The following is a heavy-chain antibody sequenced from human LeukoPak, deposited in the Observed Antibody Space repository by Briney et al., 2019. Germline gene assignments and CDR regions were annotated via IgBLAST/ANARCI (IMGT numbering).Heavy chain of an antibody. V-gene: IGHV1-18*01. D-gene: IGHD3-10*01. J-gene: IGHJ4*02. CDR3: ARDGSGIWKDY. Sequence: ASVKVSCKASGYTFTSYGFSWVRQAPGQGLEWMGWINGYNGDTNYAQKFRGRVTVTTDTSTSTAYLELRTLRSDDTAVYYCARDGSGIWKDYWGQGTLVTVSS. CDR1: GYTFTSYG. CDR2: INGYNGDT.